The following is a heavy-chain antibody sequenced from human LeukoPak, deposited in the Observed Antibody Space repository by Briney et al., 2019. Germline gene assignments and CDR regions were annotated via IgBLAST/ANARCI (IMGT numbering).Heavy chain of an antibody. CDR3: AKDRPTWPIDY. V-gene: IGHV3-9*01. D-gene: IGHD5-12*01. Sequence: GGSLRLSCAASGFTFDDYAMHWVRQAPGKGLEWVSGISWNSGSIGYADSVKGRLTISRDNSKNTLFLQMNSLRAEDTAVYYCAKDRPTWPIDYWGQGTLVTVSS. CDR2: ISWNSGSI. CDR1: GFTFDDYA. J-gene: IGHJ4*02.